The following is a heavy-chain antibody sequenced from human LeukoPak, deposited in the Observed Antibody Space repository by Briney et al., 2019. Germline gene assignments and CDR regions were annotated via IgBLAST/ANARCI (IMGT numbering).Heavy chain of an antibody. CDR1: GFTFSDYD. Sequence: PGGSLRLSCAASGFTFSDYDVTWIRQAPGKGLEWVSCISSRGFNIYYADSVKGRFTISRDNAKSSLYLQMNSLRDEDTAVYYCARGEGLTGYSNALDYCGQGTLVTVSS. CDR2: ISSRGFNI. CDR3: ARGEGLTGYSNALDY. D-gene: IGHD3-9*01. V-gene: IGHV3-11*01. J-gene: IGHJ4*02.